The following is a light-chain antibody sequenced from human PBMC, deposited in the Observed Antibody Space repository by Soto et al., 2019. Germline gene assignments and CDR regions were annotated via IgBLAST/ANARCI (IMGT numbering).Light chain of an antibody. J-gene: IGKJ2*01. CDR2: DAS. CDR3: QQYNTYPYT. V-gene: IGKV1-5*01. Sequence: DIQMTQSPSTLSASVGDRVTITCRASQNIGTWLAWYHQNPGKAPKLLIYDASSLRSGVPSRVSGGGSGTEFTLTINGLQPDDFATYYCQQYNTYPYTFGQGTKLEIE. CDR1: QNIGTW.